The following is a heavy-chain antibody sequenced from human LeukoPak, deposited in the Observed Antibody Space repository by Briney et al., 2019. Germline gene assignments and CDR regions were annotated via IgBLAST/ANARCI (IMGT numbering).Heavy chain of an antibody. CDR3: AREHSSYVGGYYDN. Sequence: PSETLSLTCAVYGGSFSGYYWSWIRQPPGKGLEWIGEINHSGSTNYNPSLKSRVTISVDTSKNQFSLKLSSVTAADTAVYYCAREHSSYVGGYYDNWGQGTLVTVSS. D-gene: IGHD1-26*01. J-gene: IGHJ4*02. CDR2: INHSGST. V-gene: IGHV4-34*01. CDR1: GGSFSGYY.